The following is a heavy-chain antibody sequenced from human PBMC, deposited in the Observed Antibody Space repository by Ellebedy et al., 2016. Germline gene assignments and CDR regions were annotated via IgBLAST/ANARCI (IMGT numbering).Heavy chain of an antibody. CDR2: MTPNSGQT. CDR1: GYTFTSYD. J-gene: IGHJ1*01. CDR3: ARGVAVAGAEYFHL. V-gene: IGHV1-8*01. D-gene: IGHD6-19*01. Sequence: ASVKVSXXASGYTFTSYDINWVRQATGQGLEWMGWMTPNSGQTGYAQKFQGRVTMTSNTSISTAYMELSSLRSEDTAVYYCARGVAVAGAEYFHLWGQGTLVTVSS.